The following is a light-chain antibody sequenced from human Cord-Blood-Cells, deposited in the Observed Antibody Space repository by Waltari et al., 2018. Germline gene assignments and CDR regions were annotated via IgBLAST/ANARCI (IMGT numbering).Light chain of an antibody. V-gene: IGKV1-39*01. J-gene: IGKJ1*01. CDR2: AAS. Sequence: DIQMTQSPSSLSASVGDRVTITCRASQSISSYLNWYQQKPGKAPKLLIYAASSLPSGVPSRFSGSGSGTDFTLTISSLQPEDVATYYCQQSYSTLWTFGQGTKVEIK. CDR3: QQSYSTLWT. CDR1: QSISSY.